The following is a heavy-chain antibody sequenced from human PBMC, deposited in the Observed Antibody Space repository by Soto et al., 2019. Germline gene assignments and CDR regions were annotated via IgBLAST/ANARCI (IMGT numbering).Heavy chain of an antibody. V-gene: IGHV3-23*01. J-gene: IGHJ4*02. D-gene: IGHD6-13*01. Sequence: PGGSLRLSCAASGFTFSSYAMSWVRQAPGKGLEWVSAISGSGDSTYYADSVKGRFTISRDTSKNTLYLQMDSLRAEDTALYYCAKSYSSNWYDYFDYWGQGTLVTAPQ. CDR3: AKSYSSNWYDYFDY. CDR1: GFTFSSYA. CDR2: ISGSGDST.